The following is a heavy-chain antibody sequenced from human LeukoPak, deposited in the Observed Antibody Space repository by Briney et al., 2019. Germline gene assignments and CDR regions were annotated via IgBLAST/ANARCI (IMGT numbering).Heavy chain of an antibody. V-gene: IGHV3-74*01. CDR2: IKGDGSST. J-gene: IGHJ4*02. CDR1: GFTFSTYW. D-gene: IGHD4-17*01. Sequence: GESLRLSCAASGFTFSTYWMHWVRQAPGKGLVWVSRIKGDGSSTIYADSVKGRFTISRDISKNTLYLQTSGLRAEDTAVYYCARASTTVPNLLDYWGQGTLVTVSS. CDR3: ARASTTVPNLLDY.